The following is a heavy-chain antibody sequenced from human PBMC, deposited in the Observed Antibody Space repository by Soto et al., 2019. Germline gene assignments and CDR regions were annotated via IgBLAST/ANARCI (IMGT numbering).Heavy chain of an antibody. CDR1: GGTFSSYT. CDR2: IIPTFGTA. J-gene: IGHJ6*02. D-gene: IGHD2-21*01. CDR3: ASLSCGAACSYLYMDS. Sequence: SVKVSCKASGGTFSSYTISWVRQAPGQGLEWMGGIIPTFGTADYAQKFQGRVTITADESTSTGYMELSSLRSEDTALYYCASLSCGAACSYLYMDSWGQGTAVTV. V-gene: IGHV1-69*13.